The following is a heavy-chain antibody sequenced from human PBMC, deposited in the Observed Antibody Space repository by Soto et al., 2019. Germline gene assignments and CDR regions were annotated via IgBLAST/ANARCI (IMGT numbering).Heavy chain of an antibody. J-gene: IGHJ5*02. CDR3: ARDYYDSSGLNWFDP. D-gene: IGHD3-22*01. CDR1: GFTFSSYW. Sequence: GGSLRLSCAASGFTFSSYWMHWVRQAPGKGLVWVSRINIDGSSTSYADSVKGRFTISRDNAKNTLYLQMNSLRAEDTAVYYCARDYYDSSGLNWFDPWGQGTLVTVSS. V-gene: IGHV3-74*01. CDR2: INIDGSST.